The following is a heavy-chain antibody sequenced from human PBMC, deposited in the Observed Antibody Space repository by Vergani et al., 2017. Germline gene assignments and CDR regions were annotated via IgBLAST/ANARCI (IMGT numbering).Heavy chain of an antibody. Sequence: EVQLVESGGGLVQPGGSLRLSCAASGFTFSSYAMHWVRQAPGKGLEYVSAISSNGGSTYYANSVKGRFTISRDNSKNTLYLQMNSLRAEDTAVYYCARDMFRGVIPRGFDYWGQGTLVTVSS. CDR2: ISSNGGST. CDR3: ARDMFRGVIPRGFDY. D-gene: IGHD3-10*01. CDR1: GFTFSSYA. V-gene: IGHV3-64*01. J-gene: IGHJ4*02.